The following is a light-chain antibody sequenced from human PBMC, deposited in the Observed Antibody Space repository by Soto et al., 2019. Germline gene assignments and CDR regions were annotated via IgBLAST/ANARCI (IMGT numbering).Light chain of an antibody. CDR1: QSVSSSY. V-gene: IGKV3-20*01. CDR3: QQYCSSPLT. Sequence: EIVLTQSPGTLSLSPGERATLSCRASQSVSSSYLAWYQQKPGQAPRLLIYGASSRATGIPDRFSGSGSGTDFTLTISSLEPEDFAVYYCQQYCSSPLTFGGGTKVDIK. CDR2: GAS. J-gene: IGKJ4*01.